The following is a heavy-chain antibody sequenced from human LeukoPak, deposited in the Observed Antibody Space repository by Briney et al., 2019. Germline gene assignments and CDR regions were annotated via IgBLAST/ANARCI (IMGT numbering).Heavy chain of an antibody. J-gene: IGHJ1*01. CDR3: ATRSSSWSEYYEH. CDR1: GYLLGNYD. D-gene: IGHD3-10*01. V-gene: IGHV1-69-2*01. Sequence: GATVKISCKASGYLLGNYDIHWLQQVPGKGFERVGLVSPKDGETDFKERFRGRVTMSADMSTDTLYLEISSLRPEDTAVFYCATRSSSWSEYYEHWGQGTLIIVSS. CDR2: VSPKDGET.